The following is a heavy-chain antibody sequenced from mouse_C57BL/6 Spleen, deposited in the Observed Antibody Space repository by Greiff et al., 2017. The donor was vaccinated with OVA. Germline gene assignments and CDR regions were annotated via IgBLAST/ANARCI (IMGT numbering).Heavy chain of an antibody. D-gene: IGHD2-5*01. CDR3: AYSNYDAMDY. J-gene: IGHJ4*01. CDR2: IDPNSGGT. CDR1: GYTFTSYW. V-gene: IGHV1-72*01. Sequence: QVQLQQPGAELVKPGASVKLSCKASGYTFTSYWMHWVKQRPGRGLEWIGRIDPNSGGTKYNEKFKSKATLTVDKPSSTPYMQLSSLTSEDSAVYYCAYSNYDAMDYWGQGTSVTVSS.